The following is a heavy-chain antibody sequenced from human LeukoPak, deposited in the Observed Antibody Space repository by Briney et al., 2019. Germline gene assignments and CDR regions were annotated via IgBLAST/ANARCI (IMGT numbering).Heavy chain of an antibody. CDR2: IYYSGST. CDR3: ATSGYSYGYWAFDY. J-gene: IGHJ4*02. D-gene: IGHD5-18*01. Sequence: SETLSLTCTVSGGSISSYYWSWIRQPPGKGLEWIGYIYYSGSTDYNPSLKSRVTISVDTSKNQFSLKLCSVTAADTAVYYCATSGYSYGYWAFDYWGQGTLVTVSS. CDR1: GGSISSYY. V-gene: IGHV4-59*08.